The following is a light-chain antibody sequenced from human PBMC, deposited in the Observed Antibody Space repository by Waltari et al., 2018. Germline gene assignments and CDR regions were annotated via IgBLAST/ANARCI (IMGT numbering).Light chain of an antibody. V-gene: IGLV2-23*01. CDR2: EAT. CDR3: CSYSSTRNLV. J-gene: IGLJ2*01. CDR1: RNYIGTDKL. Sequence: QPALTQPAPASGSLGQSTTLSCTGTRNYIGTDKLCSWYQQKPGKVPRLLIYEATKRPSGISDRFSGSKSGNTASLTISGLQTDDEADFFCCSYSSTRNLVFGGGTKLSVL.